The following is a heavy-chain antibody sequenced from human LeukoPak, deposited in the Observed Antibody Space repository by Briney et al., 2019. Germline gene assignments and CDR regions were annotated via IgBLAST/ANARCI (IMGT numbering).Heavy chain of an antibody. CDR1: GGSISSSSYY. D-gene: IGHD3-22*01. CDR2: IYYSGST. CDR3: ARGNSPWLFGY. Sequence: SETLSLTCTVSGGSISSSSYYWGWIRQPPGKGLEWIGSIYYSGSTYYNPSLKSRVTISVDTSKNQFSLRLSSVTAADTAVYYCARGNSPWLFGYWGQGTLVTVSS. V-gene: IGHV4-39*07. J-gene: IGHJ4*02.